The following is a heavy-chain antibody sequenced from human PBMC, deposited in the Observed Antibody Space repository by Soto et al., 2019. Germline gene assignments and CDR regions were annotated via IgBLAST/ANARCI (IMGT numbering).Heavy chain of an antibody. CDR3: ARESEDLTSNFDY. Sequence: GGSLRLSCAASGFTFTRYSMNWVRQAPGKGLEWVSSISSTTNYIYYGDSMKGRFTISRDNAKNSLYLEMNSLRAEDTAVYCCARESEDLTSNFDYWGQGTLVTVSS. CDR2: ISSTTNYI. CDR1: GFTFTRYS. J-gene: IGHJ4*02. V-gene: IGHV3-21*06.